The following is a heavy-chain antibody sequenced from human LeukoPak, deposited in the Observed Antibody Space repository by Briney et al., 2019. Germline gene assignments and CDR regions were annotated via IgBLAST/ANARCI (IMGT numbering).Heavy chain of an antibody. CDR3: ARLHDFWSGFYYMDV. Sequence: ASVKVSCKASGYTFTGYYMHWVRQAPGQGLEWMGWINPDSGGTNYAQKFQGRVTMTRDTSISTAYMELSRLRSDDTAVYYCARLHDFWSGFYYMDVWGKGTTVTVSS. D-gene: IGHD3-3*01. V-gene: IGHV1-2*02. CDR2: INPDSGGT. CDR1: GYTFTGYY. J-gene: IGHJ6*03.